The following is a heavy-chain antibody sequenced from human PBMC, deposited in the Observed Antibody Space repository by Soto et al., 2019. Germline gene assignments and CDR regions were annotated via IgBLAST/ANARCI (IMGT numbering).Heavy chain of an antibody. Sequence: QVQLVQSGAEMKKPGSSVKVSCQSSGGTFNTYAMNWVRQAPGQGPEWMGDISPMFGAANYAPKFQGRVTMTADESTGTSYVQLSSLTSEDTALYFCAREVQVHTPAFVYWGQGTLVTVSS. CDR1: GGTFNTYA. D-gene: IGHD3-10*01. J-gene: IGHJ4*02. V-gene: IGHV1-69*19. CDR2: ISPMFGAA. CDR3: AREVQVHTPAFVY.